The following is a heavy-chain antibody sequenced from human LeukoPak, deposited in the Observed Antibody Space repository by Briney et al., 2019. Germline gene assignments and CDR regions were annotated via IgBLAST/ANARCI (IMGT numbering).Heavy chain of an antibody. CDR3: VGGVDSSSGEFDY. CDR1: GGSISSYY. V-gene: IGHV4-59*08. CDR2: NYYSGST. Sequence: SETLSLTCTVSGGSISSYYWSWIRQPPGKGLEWIGYNYYSGSTNYNPSLKSRVTISVDTSKNQFSLKLSSVTAADTAVYYCVGGVDSSSGEFDYWGQGTLVTVSS. D-gene: IGHD6-13*01. J-gene: IGHJ4*02.